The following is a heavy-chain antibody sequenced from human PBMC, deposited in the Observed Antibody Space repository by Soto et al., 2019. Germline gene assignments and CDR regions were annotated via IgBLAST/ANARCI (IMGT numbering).Heavy chain of an antibody. V-gene: IGHV3-11*01. CDR3: AMSHSSGWEFDY. D-gene: IGHD6-19*01. J-gene: IGHJ4*02. CDR1: GFTFSNYY. Sequence: GGSLRLSCGASGFTFSNYYMSWIRQAPGKGLEWVSYISSTGRTIYYADSVKGRFTVSRDNAQNSLSLKLNSLRVEDTAVYYCAMSHSSGWEFDYWGQGTQVTVS. CDR2: ISSTGRTI.